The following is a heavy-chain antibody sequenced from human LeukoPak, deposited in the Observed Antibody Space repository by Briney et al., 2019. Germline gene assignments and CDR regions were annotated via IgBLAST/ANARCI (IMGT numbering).Heavy chain of an antibody. V-gene: IGHV3-73*01. J-gene: IGHJ5*02. CDR3: TRDSGTYNWFDP. CDR2: IDKKDKGYATAT. D-gene: IGHD1-26*01. CDR1: GFIFSGSA. Sequence: GGSLRLSCAASGFIFSGSAIHWVRQSSGKGLEWVGQIDKKDKGYATATAYAASVKGRFTISRDDSINTAYLQMKSLKTEDTALYYCTRDSGTYNWFDPWGQGTLVTVSS.